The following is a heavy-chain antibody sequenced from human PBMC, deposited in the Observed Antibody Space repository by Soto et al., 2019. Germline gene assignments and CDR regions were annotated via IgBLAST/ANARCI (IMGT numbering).Heavy chain of an antibody. Sequence: GGSLRLSCAASGFTFSSYSMNWVRQAPGKGLEWVSYISSSSSTIYYADSVKGRFTISRDNAKNSLYLQMNSLRDEDTAVYYCARGSALYDFWSGYDSIDYWGQGTLVTVSS. D-gene: IGHD3-3*01. V-gene: IGHV3-48*02. J-gene: IGHJ4*02. CDR3: ARGSALYDFWSGYDSIDY. CDR2: ISSSSSTI. CDR1: GFTFSSYS.